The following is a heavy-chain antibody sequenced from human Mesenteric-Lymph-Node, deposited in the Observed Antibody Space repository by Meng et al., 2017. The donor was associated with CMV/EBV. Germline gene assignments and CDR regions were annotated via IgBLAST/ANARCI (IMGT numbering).Heavy chain of an antibody. V-gene: IGHV3-9*01. J-gene: IGHJ4*02. CDR2: TSWNSDSI. CDR1: GFTFMKYA. Sequence: SLKISCAASGFTFMKYAMSWVRQAPGKGLEWVSSTSWNSDSIGYADSVKGRFTISRDNANNSLYLQMDSLREEDTALYYCAKGPYSSSRTPFDCWGQGTLVTVSS. CDR3: AKGPYSSSRTPFDC. D-gene: IGHD6-13*01.